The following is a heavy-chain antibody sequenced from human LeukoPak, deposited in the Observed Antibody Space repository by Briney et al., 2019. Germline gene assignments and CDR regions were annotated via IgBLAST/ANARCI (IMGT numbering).Heavy chain of an antibody. CDR3: VGREYSSGWYYFDY. V-gene: IGHV3-23*01. CDR1: GFTFSSYA. D-gene: IGHD6-19*01. Sequence: GGSLRLSCAASGFTFSSYAMSWVREAPGEGREWVSAISGSGGSTYYADSVKGRVTISRDNSKNTLYLQMNSLRAEDTAVYYCVGREYSSGWYYFDYWGQGTLVTVSS. CDR2: ISGSGGST. J-gene: IGHJ4*02.